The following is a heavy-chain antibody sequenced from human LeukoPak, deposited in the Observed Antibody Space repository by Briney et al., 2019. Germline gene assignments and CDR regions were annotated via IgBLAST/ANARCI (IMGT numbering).Heavy chain of an antibody. CDR1: GYSFTSYW. CDR2: IYPGDSDT. V-gene: IGHV5-51*01. D-gene: IGHD2-15*01. J-gene: IGHJ5*02. CDR3: ARALRFCSGGSCYRWFDP. Sequence: PGESLKISCKGSGYSFTSYWIGWVRQVPGKGLEWMGIIYPGDSDTRYSPSFQGQVTISADKSISTAYLQRSSLRASDTAMYYCARALRFCSGGSCYRWFDPWGQGTLVTVSS.